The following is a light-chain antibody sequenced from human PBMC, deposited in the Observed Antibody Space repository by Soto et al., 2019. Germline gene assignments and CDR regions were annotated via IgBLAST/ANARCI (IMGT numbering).Light chain of an antibody. CDR1: QSVSSN. Sequence: EIVMTQSPATLSVSPGERATLSCRASQSVSSNLAWYQQKPGQAPRLLIYSASTRATGIPARFSGSGSGTEFTLTISSLQSEDFAVYYCQQHNNWPYTFGQGTKLEIK. CDR2: SAS. V-gene: IGKV3-15*01. J-gene: IGKJ2*01. CDR3: QQHNNWPYT.